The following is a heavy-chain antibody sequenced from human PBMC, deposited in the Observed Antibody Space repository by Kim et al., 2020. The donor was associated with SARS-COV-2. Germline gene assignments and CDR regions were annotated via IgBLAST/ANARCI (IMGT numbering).Heavy chain of an antibody. D-gene: IGHD3-9*01. V-gene: IGHV6-1*01. J-gene: IGHJ5*02. CDR1: GDSVSSNSAA. CDR3: ARVLLTGYYRLGWFDP. CDR2: TYYRSKWYN. Sequence: SQTLSLTCAISGDSVSSNSAAWNWIRQSPSRGLEWLGRTYYRSKWYNDYAVSVKSRITINPDTSKNQFSLQLNSVTPEDTAVYYCARVLLTGYYRLGWFDPWGQGTLVTVSS.